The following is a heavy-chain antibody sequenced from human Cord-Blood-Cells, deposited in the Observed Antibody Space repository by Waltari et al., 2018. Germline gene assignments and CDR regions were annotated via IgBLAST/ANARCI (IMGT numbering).Heavy chain of an antibody. CDR2: INHSGST. Sequence: QVQLQQWGAGLLKPSETLSLTCAVYGGSFSGYYWSWIRQPPGKGLEWIGEINHSGSTNYSPSLKSRVTISVDTSKNQFSLKLSSVTAADTAVYYCARARSSSSTSFDYWGQGTLVTVSS. J-gene: IGHJ4*02. V-gene: IGHV4-34*01. D-gene: IGHD6-6*01. CDR1: GGSFSGYY. CDR3: ARARSSSSTSFDY.